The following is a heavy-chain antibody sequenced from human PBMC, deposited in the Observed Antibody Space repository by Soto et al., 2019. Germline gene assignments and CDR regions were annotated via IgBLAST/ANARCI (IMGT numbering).Heavy chain of an antibody. V-gene: IGHV3-23*01. CDR3: AKGSIEYSASVDN. D-gene: IGHD4-4*01. Sequence: DVQLLESGGGLVQPGGSRSLPFAASGFSFISYAMAWVAQAPGKGLEWVSVISARGGSSYFADSVKGRFTISRDNSKNVLSLEMNSLRAEDTAIYFCAKGSIEYSASVDNWGQGTLVLVSS. CDR2: ISARGGSS. J-gene: IGHJ4*02. CDR1: GFSFISYA.